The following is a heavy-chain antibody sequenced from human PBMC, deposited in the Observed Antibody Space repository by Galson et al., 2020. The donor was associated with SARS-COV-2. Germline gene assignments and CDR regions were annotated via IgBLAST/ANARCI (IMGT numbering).Heavy chain of an antibody. CDR2: ISYDGSNK. V-gene: IGHV3-30*04. J-gene: IGHJ4*02. D-gene: IGHD6-19*01. CDR3: ARGGPYGGWYGDYFDY. Sequence: GESLKISCAASGFTFSSYAMHWVRQAPGKGLEWVAGISYDGSNKYYADSVKGRFTIPRDNSKNTLYPQMNSLRAEDTAVYYCARGGPYGGWYGDYFDYWGQGTLVTVSS. CDR1: GFTFSSYA.